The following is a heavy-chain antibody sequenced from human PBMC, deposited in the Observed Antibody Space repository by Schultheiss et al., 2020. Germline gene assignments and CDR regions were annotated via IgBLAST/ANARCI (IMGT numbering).Heavy chain of an antibody. J-gene: IGHJ6*02. CDR3: ARGQLWSYAMDV. CDR2: ISSSDGRI. V-gene: IGHV3-48*02. D-gene: IGHD7-27*01. CDR1: EFTFSSYS. Sequence: GGSLRLSCAASEFTFSSYSMNWVRQAPGKGLEWVSYISSSDGRIYYADSVKGRFTTSRDNAKNSLYLQMNTLRDEDTAVYYCARGQLWSYAMDVWGQGTTVTV.